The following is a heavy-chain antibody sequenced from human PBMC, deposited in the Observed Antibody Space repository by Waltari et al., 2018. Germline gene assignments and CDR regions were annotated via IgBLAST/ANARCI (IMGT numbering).Heavy chain of an antibody. CDR1: GYSFTSYW. Sequence: EVQLVQSGAEVKKPGESLKISCKGSGYSFTSYWIGWVRQMPGKGLEWLGIISPGDADTRYSPSVQGQVTISADKSISTAYLQWSSLKASDTAMYYGARHRRPYDILTLIAFDIWGQGTMVTVSS. CDR2: ISPGDADT. CDR3: ARHRRPYDILTLIAFDI. V-gene: IGHV5-51*01. D-gene: IGHD3-9*01. J-gene: IGHJ3*02.